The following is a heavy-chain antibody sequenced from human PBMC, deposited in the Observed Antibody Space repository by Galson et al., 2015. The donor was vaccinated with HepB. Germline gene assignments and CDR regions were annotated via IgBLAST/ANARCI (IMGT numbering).Heavy chain of an antibody. J-gene: IGHJ4*02. V-gene: IGHV6-1*01. Sequence: CAISGYSVSSNSAAWNWIRQSPSRGLEWLGRTYYRYKWYNDYALSGKSRITINPDTSKNQVSLHLNSVTPEDTAGYYCASGWEQQMNYWGQGTLVTVSS. CDR2: TYYRYKWYN. CDR1: GYSVSSNSAA. CDR3: ASGWEQQMNY. D-gene: IGHD6-13*01.